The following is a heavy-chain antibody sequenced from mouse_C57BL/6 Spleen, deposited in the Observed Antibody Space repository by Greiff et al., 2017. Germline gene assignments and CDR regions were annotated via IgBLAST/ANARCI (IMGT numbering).Heavy chain of an antibody. J-gene: IGHJ2*01. CDR2: INPGGGGT. CDR3: ARDYGDRSLDY. V-gene: IGHV1-54*01. CDR1: GYAFTNYL. Sequence: VQLQQSGAELVRPGTSVKVSCKASGYAFTNYLIEWVKQRPGQGLEWIGVINPGGGGTNYNQKFKGKATLTADKSSSTAYMQLSSLTSEDSAVXFCARDYGDRSLDYWGQGTTLTVSS. D-gene: IGHD2-4*01.